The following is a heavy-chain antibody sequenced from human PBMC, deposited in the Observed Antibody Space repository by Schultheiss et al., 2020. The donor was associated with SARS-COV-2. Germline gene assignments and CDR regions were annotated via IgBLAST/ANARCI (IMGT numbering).Heavy chain of an antibody. J-gene: IGHJ4*02. CDR2: IYSGGST. CDR3: AIEDGRYDFWSGYLRDY. CDR1: GFTFSSNY. Sequence: GESLKISCAASGFTFSSNYMSWVRQAPGKGLEWVSVIYSGGSTYYADSVKGRFTISRDNSKNTLYLQMNSLRAEDTAVYYCAIEDGRYDFWSGYLRDYWGQGTLVTVSS. D-gene: IGHD3-3*01. V-gene: IGHV3-66*01.